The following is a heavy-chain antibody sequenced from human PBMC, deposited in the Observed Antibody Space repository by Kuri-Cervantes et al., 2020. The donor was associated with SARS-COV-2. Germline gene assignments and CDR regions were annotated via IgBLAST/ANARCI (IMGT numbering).Heavy chain of an antibody. D-gene: IGHD4-17*01. CDR1: GGSFSGYY. V-gene: IGHV4-39*01. CDR2: IYYSGST. Sequence: SETLSLTCAVYGGSFSGYYWGWIRQPPGRGLEWIGSIYYSGSTYYNPSLKSRVTIFVDTSKNQFSVKLRSVTAADTAVYYCARHDLTTETTRERGLDYWGQGTLVTVSS. J-gene: IGHJ4*02. CDR3: ARHDLTTETTRERGLDY.